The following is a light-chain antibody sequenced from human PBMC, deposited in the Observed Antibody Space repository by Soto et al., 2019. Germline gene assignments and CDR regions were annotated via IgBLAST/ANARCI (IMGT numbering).Light chain of an antibody. V-gene: IGKV3-20*01. CDR2: GAS. Sequence: EIVLTQSPATLSLSPGERATLSCWASQSVNRYLVWYQQKPGQAPRLLIYGASNRATGIPDRFSGSGSGTDFTLTISRLEPEDFAVYYCQQYDNSPLTFGGGTKVDIK. CDR1: QSVNRY. J-gene: IGKJ4*01. CDR3: QQYDNSPLT.